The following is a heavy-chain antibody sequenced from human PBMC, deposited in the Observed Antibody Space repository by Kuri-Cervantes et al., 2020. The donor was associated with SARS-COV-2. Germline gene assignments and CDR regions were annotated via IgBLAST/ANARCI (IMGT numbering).Heavy chain of an antibody. CDR2: IKQDGSEK. J-gene: IGHJ6*02. Sequence: GESLKISCAASGFTFSSYWMSWVRQAPGKGLEWVANIKQDGSEKYYADSVKGRFTISRDNSKNTLYLQMNSLRAKDTAVYYCAKGLGYYYGMDVWGQGTTVTVSS. CDR1: GFTFSSYW. D-gene: IGHD6-6*01. CDR3: AKGLGYYYGMDV. V-gene: IGHV3-7*02.